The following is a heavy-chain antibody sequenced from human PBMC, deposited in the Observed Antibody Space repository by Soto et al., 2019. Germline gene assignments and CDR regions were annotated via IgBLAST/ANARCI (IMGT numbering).Heavy chain of an antibody. D-gene: IGHD5-12*01. Sequence: SETLSLTCTVSGGSISSYYWSWIRQPPGKGLEWIGYIHYSGSTNYNPSLKSRVTISVDTSKNQFSLKLSSVTAADTAVYYCARSRGYYPDYWGQGTLVTVSS. CDR1: GGSISSYY. J-gene: IGHJ4*02. CDR2: IHYSGST. CDR3: ARSRGYYPDY. V-gene: IGHV4-59*08.